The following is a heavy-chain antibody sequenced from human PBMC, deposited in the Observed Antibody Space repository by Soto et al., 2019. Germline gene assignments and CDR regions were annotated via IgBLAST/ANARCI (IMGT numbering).Heavy chain of an antibody. Sequence: PSQTLSLTCVISGDSVSNNRAAWNWIRQSPSRGREWLGRTYDRSKWYNDYGVSVKCRIFISPAASKNQFSLHLNSVTPADTAVYYCVRMDVAVCWYFDYWGQGNLVTVSS. CDR3: VRMDVAVCWYFDY. V-gene: IGHV6-1*01. J-gene: IGHJ4*02. CDR1: GDSVSNNRAA. CDR2: TYDRSKWYN. D-gene: IGHD6-19*01.